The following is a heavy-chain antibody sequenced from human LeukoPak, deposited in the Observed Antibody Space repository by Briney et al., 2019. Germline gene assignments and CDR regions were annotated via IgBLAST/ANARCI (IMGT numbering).Heavy chain of an antibody. D-gene: IGHD6-19*01. Sequence: GGSLKLSCAASGFTFSGSAIHWVRQASGKGLEWVGRIRSKENNYGTAYAASVKGRFTISRDDLQNTAYLQMNSLRSEDTAIYYCTRCVDRSGRYGDYWGQGTLVTVSS. V-gene: IGHV3-73*01. J-gene: IGHJ4*02. CDR1: GFTFSGSA. CDR3: TRCVDRSGRYGDY. CDR2: IRSKENNYGT.